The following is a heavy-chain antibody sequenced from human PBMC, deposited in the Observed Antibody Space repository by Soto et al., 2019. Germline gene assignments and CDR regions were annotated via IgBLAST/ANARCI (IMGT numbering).Heavy chain of an antibody. D-gene: IGHD3-3*01. V-gene: IGHV1-18*04. CDR1: GYTFTSYG. CDR2: ISAYNGNT. J-gene: IGHJ6*02. Sequence: GGSVKVSCKASGYTFTSYGISWVRQAPGQGLEWMGWISAYNGNTNYAQKLQGRVTMTTDKSTSTAYMELSSLRSEDTAVYYCARDTIFGVVINIKYYYYYGMDVWGQGTTVTVSS. CDR3: ARDTIFGVVINIKYYYYYGMDV.